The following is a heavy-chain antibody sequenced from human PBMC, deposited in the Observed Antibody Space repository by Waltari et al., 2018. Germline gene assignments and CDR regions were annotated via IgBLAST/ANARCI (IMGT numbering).Heavy chain of an antibody. J-gene: IGHJ6*03. CDR1: GGSISSYY. D-gene: IGHD6-13*01. CDR2: IYYSGST. V-gene: IGHV4-59*01. CDR3: ARGEYSSSWDGQYYYYYYMDV. Sequence: QVQLQESGPGLVKPSETLSLTCTVSGGSISSYYWSWIRQPPGKGLEWIGYIYYSGSTNYNPSLKSRVTISVDTSKNQFSLKLSSVTAADTAVYYCARGEYSSSWDGQYYYYYYMDVWGKGTTVTISS.